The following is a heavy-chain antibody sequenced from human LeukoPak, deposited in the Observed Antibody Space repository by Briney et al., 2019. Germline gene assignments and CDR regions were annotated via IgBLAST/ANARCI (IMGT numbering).Heavy chain of an antibody. Sequence: ASVKVSCKSSVYTFTGYYMHWVRQAPGQGLEWMGWINPHSGGTNYAQKFQGRVTMTRDTSISTTYMELSRLRPDDTAVYYCARVPSGDIIVVPTAFYYFDYWAQGTLVTVSS. V-gene: IGHV1-2*02. CDR3: ARVPSGDIIVVPTAFYYFDY. J-gene: IGHJ4*02. CDR1: VYTFTGYY. D-gene: IGHD2-2*01. CDR2: INPHSGGT.